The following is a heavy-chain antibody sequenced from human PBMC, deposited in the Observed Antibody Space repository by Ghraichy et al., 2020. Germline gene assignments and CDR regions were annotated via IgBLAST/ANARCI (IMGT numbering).Heavy chain of an antibody. CDR1: GFTVSSNY. J-gene: IGHJ4*02. Sequence: GGSLRLSCAASGFTVSSNYMSWVRQAPGKGLEWVSVIYSGGSTYYADSVKGRFTISRDNSKNTLYLQMNSLRAEDTAVYYCARDAPSGSYQPATEGFDYWGQGTLVTVSS. D-gene: IGHD1-26*01. V-gene: IGHV3-66*01. CDR3: ARDAPSGSYQPATEGFDY. CDR2: IYSGGST.